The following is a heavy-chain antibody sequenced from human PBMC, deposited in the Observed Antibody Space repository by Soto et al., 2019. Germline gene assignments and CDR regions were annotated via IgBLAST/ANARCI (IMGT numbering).Heavy chain of an antibody. D-gene: IGHD3-9*01. CDR3: ARGLSYDWLGAYYFDY. J-gene: IGHJ4*02. CDR2: IYHSGST. CDR1: GGSISSGGYS. Sequence: SETLSLTCAVSGGSISSGGYSWSWIRQPPGKGLEWIGYIYHSGSTYYNPSLKSRVTISVDRSKNQFSLKLSSVTAADTAVYYCARGLSYDWLGAYYFDYWGQVPLVTFST. V-gene: IGHV4-30-2*01.